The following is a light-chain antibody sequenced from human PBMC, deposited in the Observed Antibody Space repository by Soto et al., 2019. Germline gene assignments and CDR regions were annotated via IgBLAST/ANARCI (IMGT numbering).Light chain of an antibody. J-gene: IGKJ1*01. V-gene: IGKV3D-15*01. CDR1: QSVSID. CDR3: QQYDKWPRT. Sequence: EIVITQSPATVPVSPGERVTLSCRASQSVSIDLAWYQQKPGQAPRLLMYDASNRATGIPARFSGSGSGTDFTLTISSLQSDDLAVYYCQQYDKWPRTFGQGTKVDIK. CDR2: DAS.